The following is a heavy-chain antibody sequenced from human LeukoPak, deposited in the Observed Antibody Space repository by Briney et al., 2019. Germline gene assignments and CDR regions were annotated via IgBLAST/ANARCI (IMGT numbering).Heavy chain of an antibody. Sequence: GGSLRLSCGASGFTFDDHGMSWVRQARGKGLELFSVINLSGASTGYASSFTGLFTISRDNAKNSLYLQMNSLRVQDTALYYCGRGDSSGWYFDYWGQGTLVTVSS. CDR1: GFTFDDHG. CDR2: INLSGAST. V-gene: IGHV3-20*04. D-gene: IGHD6-19*01. J-gene: IGHJ4*02. CDR3: GRGDSSGWYFDY.